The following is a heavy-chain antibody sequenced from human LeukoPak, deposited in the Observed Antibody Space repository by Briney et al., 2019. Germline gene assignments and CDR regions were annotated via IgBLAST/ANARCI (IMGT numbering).Heavy chain of an antibody. CDR3: ASEYSEFDY. CDR1: GGSISIYY. V-gene: IGHV4-4*07. CDR2: IYTSGNT. Sequence: SETLSLTCTVSGGSISIYYCSWIRQPARKRLEWIGRIYTSGNTNYNPSLKSRVTTSVDTSKNQFSLKLNSVTAADTAVYYCASEYSEFDYWGQGTLVTVSS. D-gene: IGHD5-18*01. J-gene: IGHJ4*02.